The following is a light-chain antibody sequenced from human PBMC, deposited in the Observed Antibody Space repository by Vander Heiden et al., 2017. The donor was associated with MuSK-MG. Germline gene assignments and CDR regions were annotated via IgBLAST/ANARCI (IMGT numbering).Light chain of an antibody. CDR2: GNS. CDR1: SSNIGAGYA. CDR3: QSYDSSLSGYV. V-gene: IGLV1-40*01. J-gene: IGLJ1*01. Sequence: VLTLPPSASGAPGQRVTISCTGSSSNIGAGYAVHWYQQLPGTAPKLLIYGNSNRPSGVPDRFSGSKSGTSASLAITGLQAEDEADYYCQSYDSSLSGYVFGTGTKVTVL.